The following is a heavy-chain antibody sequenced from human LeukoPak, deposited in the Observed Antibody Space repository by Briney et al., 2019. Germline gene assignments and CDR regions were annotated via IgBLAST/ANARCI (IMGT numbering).Heavy chain of an antibody. V-gene: IGHV3-48*01. CDR3: ARDGNVAGNLDY. D-gene: IGHD6-19*01. J-gene: IGHJ4*02. CDR1: GFSFSSYA. CDR2: ISGRDAST. Sequence: GGSLRLSCAASGFSFSSYAFKWVRQAPGKGLEWVSHISGRDASTFYADAVKGRFTISRDNAKNSLFLEMNSLSVEDTAVYYCARDGNVAGNLDYWGQGTVVTVSS.